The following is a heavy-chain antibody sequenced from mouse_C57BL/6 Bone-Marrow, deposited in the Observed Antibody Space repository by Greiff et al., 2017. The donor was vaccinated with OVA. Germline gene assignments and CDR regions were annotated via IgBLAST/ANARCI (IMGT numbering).Heavy chain of an antibody. D-gene: IGHD2-4*01. CDR2: IYPRSGNT. V-gene: IGHV1-81*01. J-gene: IGHJ4*01. CDR3: ASWGLRRPKAMDY. CDR1: GYTFTSYG. Sequence: QVQLQQSGAELARPGASVKLSCKASGYTFTSYGISWVKQRTGQGLEWIGEIYPRSGNTYYNEKFKGKATLTADKSSSTAYMELRSLTSEDSAVYFCASWGLRRPKAMDYWGQGTSVTVSS.